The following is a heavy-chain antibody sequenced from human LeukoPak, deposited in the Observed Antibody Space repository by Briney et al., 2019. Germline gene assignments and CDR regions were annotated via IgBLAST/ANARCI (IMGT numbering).Heavy chain of an antibody. Sequence: SETLSLTCTVSGVSISSGDYYWSWIRQPPGKGLEWIGYIYYSGSTYYNPSLKSRVTISVDTSKNQFSLKLSSVTAADTAVYFCARVSGYYGVGSYYLDSWGQGTLVTVSS. CDR2: IYYSGST. CDR3: ARVSGYYGVGSYYLDS. V-gene: IGHV4-30-4*08. D-gene: IGHD3-10*01. J-gene: IGHJ4*02. CDR1: GVSISSGDYY.